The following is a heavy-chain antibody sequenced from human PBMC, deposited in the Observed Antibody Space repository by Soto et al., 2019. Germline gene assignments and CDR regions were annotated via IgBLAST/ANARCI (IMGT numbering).Heavy chain of an antibody. J-gene: IGHJ3*01. V-gene: IGHV3-74*01. D-gene: IGHD3-9*01. CDR1: GFIFSNYW. CDR2: IKGDGGTT. CDR3: ARGIPGYYAFDV. Sequence: DVQLVESGGGLVQPGGSLRLSCAASGFIFSNYWMHWVRQAPGKGLVWVARIKGDGGTTNYADSVKGRFTISRDNAQNTLFLQIDSLTAEETAVYSCARGIPGYYAFDVWGQGTMVTVSS.